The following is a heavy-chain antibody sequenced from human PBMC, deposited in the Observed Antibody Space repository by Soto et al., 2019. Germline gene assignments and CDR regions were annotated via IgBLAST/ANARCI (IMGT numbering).Heavy chain of an antibody. CDR3: ARESEDLTSNFDY. CDR1: GFTFTRYS. CDR2: ISSTTNYI. J-gene: IGHJ4*02. V-gene: IGHV3-21*06. Sequence: GGSLRLSCAASGFTFTRYSMNWVRQAPGKGLEWVSSISSTTNYIYYGDSMKGRFTISRDNAKNSLYLEMTSLRAEDTAVYYCARESEDLTSNFDYWGQGTLVTVSS.